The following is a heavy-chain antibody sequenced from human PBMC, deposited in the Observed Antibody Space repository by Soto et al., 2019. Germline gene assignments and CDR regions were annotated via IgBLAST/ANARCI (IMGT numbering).Heavy chain of an antibody. V-gene: IGHV3-48*03. CDR1: GFTFSTYE. D-gene: IGHD3-3*01. Sequence: PGGSLRLSCAASGFTFSTYEMNWVRQAPGKGLEWVSYISTGGSTIYYADSVRGRFTISRDNAKNSLYLQMNSLRAEDTAVYYCARSLRFYTCWGQGTLVTVS. CDR2: ISTGGSTI. CDR3: ARSLRFYTC. J-gene: IGHJ4*02.